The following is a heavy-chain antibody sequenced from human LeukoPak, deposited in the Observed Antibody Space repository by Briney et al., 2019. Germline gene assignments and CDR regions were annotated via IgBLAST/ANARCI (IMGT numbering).Heavy chain of an antibody. CDR2: ISAYNGNT. CDR1: GYTFTSYG. CDR3: ARGPKWELRRSWFDP. Sequence: ASVKVSCKASGYTFTSYGISWVRQAPGQGLEWMGWISAYNGNTNYAQKLQGRVTMTTDTSASTAYMELRSLRSDDTAVYYCARGPKWELRRSWFDPWGQGTLVTVSS. D-gene: IGHD1-26*01. V-gene: IGHV1-18*01. J-gene: IGHJ5*02.